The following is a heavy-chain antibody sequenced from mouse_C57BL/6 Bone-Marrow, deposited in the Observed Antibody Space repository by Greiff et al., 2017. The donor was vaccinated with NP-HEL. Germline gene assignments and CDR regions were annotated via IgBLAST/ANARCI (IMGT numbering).Heavy chain of an antibody. D-gene: IGHD1-1*01. J-gene: IGHJ2*01. CDR2: IRNKANGYTT. V-gene: IGHV7-3*01. Sequence: EVHLVESGGGLVQPGGSLSLSCAASGFTFTDYYMSWVRQPPGKALEWLGFIRNKANGYTTEYSASVKGRFTISRDNSQSILYLQMNALRAEDSATYYCARSYYYGSSPYYFDYWGQGTTRTVSS. CDR3: ARSYYYGSSPYYFDY. CDR1: GFTFTDYY.